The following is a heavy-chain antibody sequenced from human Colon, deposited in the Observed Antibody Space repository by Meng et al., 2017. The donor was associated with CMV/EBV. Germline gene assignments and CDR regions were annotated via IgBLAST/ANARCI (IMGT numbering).Heavy chain of an antibody. CDR3: AKGRLRCSSGFRDFFEL. CDR1: GITIDDYA. V-gene: IGHV3-9*01. D-gene: IGHD3-22*01. CDR2: ISWSSGSK. J-gene: IGHJ4*02. Sequence: SLKISCAASGITIDDYAMHWVRQSPGKGLEWVSGISWSSGSKVYGDSVRGRFTVSRDSAKSSVYLQMNSLRADDTALYYCAKGRLRCSSGFRDFFELWGQGTLVTVSS.